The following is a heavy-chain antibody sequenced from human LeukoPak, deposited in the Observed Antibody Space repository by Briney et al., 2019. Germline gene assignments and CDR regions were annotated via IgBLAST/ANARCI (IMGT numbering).Heavy chain of an antibody. V-gene: IGHV5-51*01. Sequence: GESLKISCKGSGYRFTNYHIGWVRQMPGKGLEWMGIIYPADSDTRYRPTFRGQVTISVDKSINTAYLQWSSLKASDTAMYYCTRLISRGSDXXYVDDWGQGTLITVSS. CDR1: GYRFTNYH. CDR3: TRLISRGSDXXYVDD. CDR2: IYPADSDT. J-gene: IGHJ4*02. D-gene: IGHD4-17*01.